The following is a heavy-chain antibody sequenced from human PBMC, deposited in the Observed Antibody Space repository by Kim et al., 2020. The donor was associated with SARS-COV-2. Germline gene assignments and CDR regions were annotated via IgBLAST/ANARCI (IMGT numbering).Heavy chain of an antibody. CDR1: GFTFSSYA. D-gene: IGHD5-18*01. V-gene: IGHV3-64D*09. J-gene: IGHJ4*02. CDR3: VKDQGRLHTAMNFDY. Sequence: GGSLRLSCSASGFTFSSYAMHWVRQAPGKGLEYVSAISSNGGSTYYADSVKGRFTISRDNSKNTLYLQMSSLRAEDTAVYYCVKDQGRLHTAMNFDYWGQGTLVTVSS. CDR2: ISSNGGST.